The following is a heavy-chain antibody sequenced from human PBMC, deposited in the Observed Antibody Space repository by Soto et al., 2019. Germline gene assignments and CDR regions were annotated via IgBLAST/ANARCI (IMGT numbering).Heavy chain of an antibody. D-gene: IGHD4-17*01. V-gene: IGHV2-5*02. CDR1: GFSLTTSGVG. CDR2: IYWDDDK. J-gene: IGHJ5*02. CDR3: AHRPTTWTWWFDP. Sequence: QITLKESGPTLVKPTQTLTLTCTFSGFSLTTSGVGVGWIRQPPGKALEWLALIYWDDDKRYSPSLKSRLTTPXDXPTTPVVPTMPHMDPADTATYFCAHRPTTWTWWFDPWGQGTLVTVSS.